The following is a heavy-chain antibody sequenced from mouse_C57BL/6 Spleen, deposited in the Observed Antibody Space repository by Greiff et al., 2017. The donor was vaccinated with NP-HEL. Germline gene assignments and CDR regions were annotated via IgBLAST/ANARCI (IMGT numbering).Heavy chain of an antibody. J-gene: IGHJ3*01. CDR2: INPNYGTT. D-gene: IGHD1-1*01. CDR1: GYSFTDYN. CDR3: AREHYYGSSSAWFAY. Sequence: VQLQQSGPELVKPGASVKISCKASGYSFTDYNMNWVKQSNGKSLEWIGVINPNYGTTSYNQKFKGKATLTVDQSSSTAHMQLNSLTSEDSAVYYCAREHYYGSSSAWFAYWGQGTLVTVSA. V-gene: IGHV1-39*01.